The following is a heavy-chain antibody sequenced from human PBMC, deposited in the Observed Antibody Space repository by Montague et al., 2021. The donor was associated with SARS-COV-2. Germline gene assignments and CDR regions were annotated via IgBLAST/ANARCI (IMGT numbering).Heavy chain of an antibody. Sequence: SETLSLTCAVYGGPFSGDGSFSGYYWTWIRQTPGKGLEWIGEIDHSGSTNYNPSFKSRVIMSVDTSKNQFSLKLSSVTAADTAVYYCGRAIQSQPLVVVIAIPRPFYYFDHWGQGTLVTVSS. J-gene: IGHJ4*02. CDR2: IDHSGST. V-gene: IGHV4-34*01. CDR1: GGPFSGDGSFSGYY. D-gene: IGHD2-21*01. CDR3: GRAIQSQPLVVVIAIPRPFYYFDH.